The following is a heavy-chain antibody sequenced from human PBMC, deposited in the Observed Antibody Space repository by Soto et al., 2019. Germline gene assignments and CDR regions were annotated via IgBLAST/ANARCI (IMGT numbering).Heavy chain of an antibody. CDR1: VFTFSSYS. Sequence: GGSLRLSCAASVFTFSSYSMNWVRQAPGKGLEWVSSISSSSSYIYYADSVKGRFTISRDNAKNSLYLQMNSLRAEDTAVYYCARELPGIAAAGTWGGYYYGMDVWGQGTTVTVSS. CDR2: ISSSSSYI. CDR3: ARELPGIAAAGTWGGYYYGMDV. D-gene: IGHD6-13*01. V-gene: IGHV3-21*01. J-gene: IGHJ6*02.